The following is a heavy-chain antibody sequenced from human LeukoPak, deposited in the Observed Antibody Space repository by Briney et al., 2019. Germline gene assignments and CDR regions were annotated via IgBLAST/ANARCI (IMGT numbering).Heavy chain of an antibody. V-gene: IGHV3-43*01. J-gene: IGHJ4*02. CDR1: GFIFNEYT. CDR3: ARERGRVTDY. CDR2: ITWDGGST. D-gene: IGHD3-16*01. Sequence: GGSLRLSCVASGFIFNEYTMHWVRQAPGKGLEWVSLITWDGGSTFYADSVKGRFTISRDNNKNSLHLQMNSLTSDDSVLYYCARERGRVTDYWGQGTLVTVSS.